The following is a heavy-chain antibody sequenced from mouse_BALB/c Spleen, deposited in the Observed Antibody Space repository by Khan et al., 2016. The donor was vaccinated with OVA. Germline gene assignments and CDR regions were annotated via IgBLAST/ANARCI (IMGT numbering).Heavy chain of an antibody. CDR2: IDPANGNT. Sequence: VQLQQSGAEFMKPGASVKLSCRVSGFNIKDTYMHWVKKRPEQGLEWIGRIDPANGNTKYDPKFQGKATMTADTASNPAYLQLSRLTSEDTAVYYGAYSLLLYAMDYWGQGTSVTVSS. CDR1: GFNIKDTY. J-gene: IGHJ4*01. V-gene: IGHV14-3*02. D-gene: IGHD1-2*01. CDR3: AYSLLLYAMDY.